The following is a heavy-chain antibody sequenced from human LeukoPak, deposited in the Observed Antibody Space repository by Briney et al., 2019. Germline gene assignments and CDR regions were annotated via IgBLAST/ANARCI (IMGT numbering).Heavy chain of an antibody. Sequence: GSLRLSCAASGFTFSSYGMHWVRQAPGKGLEWVAVISYDGSNKYYADFVKGRFTISRDNSKNTLYLQMNSLRAEDTAVYYCAKDTYYYDSSGYPHPDYWGQGTLVTVSS. CDR2: ISYDGSNK. V-gene: IGHV3-30*18. CDR3: AKDTYYYDSSGYPHPDY. J-gene: IGHJ4*02. D-gene: IGHD3-22*01. CDR1: GFTFSSYG.